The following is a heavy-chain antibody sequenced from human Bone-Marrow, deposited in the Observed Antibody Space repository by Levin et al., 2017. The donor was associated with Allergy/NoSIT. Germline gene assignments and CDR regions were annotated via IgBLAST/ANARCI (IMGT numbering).Heavy chain of an antibody. D-gene: IGHD3-10*01. J-gene: IGHJ6*02. CDR3: TTVPGVHSGPTPGYYGMDV. V-gene: IGHV3-15*07. CDR1: GFTFSNAW. CDR2: IKSKTDGGTT. Sequence: GESLKISCAASGFTFSNAWMNWVRQAPGKGLEWVGRIKSKTDGGTTDYAAPVKGRFTISRDDSKNTLYLQMNSLKTEDTAVYYCTTVPGVHSGPTPGYYGMDVWGQGTTVTVSS.